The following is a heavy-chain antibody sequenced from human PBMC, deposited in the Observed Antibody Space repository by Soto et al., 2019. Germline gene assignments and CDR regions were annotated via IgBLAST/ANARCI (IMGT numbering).Heavy chain of an antibody. CDR3: ARVQHYDSSGYSRSYNWFGP. J-gene: IGHJ5*02. V-gene: IGHV4-30-4*01. D-gene: IGHD3-22*01. Sequence: SETLSLTCTVSGGSISSGDYYWSWIRQPPGKGLEWIGYIYYSGSTYYNPSLKSRVTISVDTSKNQFSLKLSSVTAADTAVYYCARVQHYDSSGYSRSYNWFGPWGQGTLVTVSS. CDR1: GGSISSGDYY. CDR2: IYYSGST.